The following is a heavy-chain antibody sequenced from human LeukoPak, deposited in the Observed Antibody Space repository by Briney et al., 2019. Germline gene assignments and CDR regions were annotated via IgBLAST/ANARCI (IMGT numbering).Heavy chain of an antibody. CDR3: AKSKVVAATMGRFDY. V-gene: IGHV3-23*01. CDR2: ISGSDGST. CDR1: GFTFSNYA. J-gene: IGHJ4*02. D-gene: IGHD2-15*01. Sequence: GGSLRLSCAASGFTFSNYAMNWVRQAPGKGLEWVSVISGSDGSTYYADSVKGRVTISRDNSKSTLYLQMNSLRAEDTAVYYCAKSKVVAATMGRFDYWGQGTLVTVSS.